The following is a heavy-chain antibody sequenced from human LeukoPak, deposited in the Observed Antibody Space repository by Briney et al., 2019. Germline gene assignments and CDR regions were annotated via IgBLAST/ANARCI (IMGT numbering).Heavy chain of an antibody. V-gene: IGHV1-18*01. CDR1: GYTFTSYG. CDR2: VSGYNGNT. CDR3: ARVYAGGWYDY. Sequence: ASVNVSCKASGYTFTSYGISWVRQAPGQGLEWMGWVSGYNGNTIYAQNFQGRVTMTTDTSTTTAYMELRSLRSDDTAVYYCARVYAGGWYDYWGQGTLVTVSS. D-gene: IGHD6-19*01. J-gene: IGHJ4*02.